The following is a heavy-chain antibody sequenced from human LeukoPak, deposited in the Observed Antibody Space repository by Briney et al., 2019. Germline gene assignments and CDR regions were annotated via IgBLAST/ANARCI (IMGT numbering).Heavy chain of an antibody. J-gene: IGHJ4*02. CDR1: GGSISSSSYY. D-gene: IGHD3-22*01. Sequence: SETLSLTCTVSGGSISSSSYYWGWIRQPPGKGLEWIGSIYYSGSTYYNPSLKSRVTMSVDTSKNQFSLKLSSVTAADTAVYYCARSGDYDSSGYPYFDYWGQGTLVTVSS. CDR3: ARSGDYDSSGYPYFDY. CDR2: IYYSGST. V-gene: IGHV4-39*01.